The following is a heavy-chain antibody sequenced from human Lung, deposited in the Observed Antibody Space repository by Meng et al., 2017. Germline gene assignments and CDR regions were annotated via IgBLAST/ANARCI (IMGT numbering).Heavy chain of an antibody. CDR3: ARDEDISAAGKLFGDY. Sequence: QVQRGQLGAEVKKLGASVKVSCKASGYTFPDYWLHWVRRAPGQGLEWMGRINPKSGDTHYAQRFQGRVTMTGDTSISTAYMELSGLRSDDTAMYYCARDEDISAAGKLFGDYWGQGTLVTVSS. CDR2: INPKSGDT. CDR1: GYTFPDYW. V-gene: IGHV1-2*06. D-gene: IGHD6-13*01. J-gene: IGHJ4*02.